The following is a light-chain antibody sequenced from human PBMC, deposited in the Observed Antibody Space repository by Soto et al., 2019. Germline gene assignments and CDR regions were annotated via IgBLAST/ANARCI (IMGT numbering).Light chain of an antibody. Sequence: QSALTQPPSASGSPGQSVTVSCTGTSNDVGGYDYVSWFQRHPGKAPKLMIYEVSKRPSGVPDRFSGSKSGNTASLTVSGLQAEDEADYYCSSYVGSLVVFGGGTQLTVL. V-gene: IGLV2-8*01. J-gene: IGLJ2*01. CDR1: SNDVGGYDY. CDR3: SSYVGSLVV. CDR2: EVS.